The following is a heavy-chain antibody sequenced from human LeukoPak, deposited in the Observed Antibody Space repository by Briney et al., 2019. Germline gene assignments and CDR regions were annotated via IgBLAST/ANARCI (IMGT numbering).Heavy chain of an antibody. CDR3: AKDAVNSDY. CDR2: ISYDGSNK. D-gene: IGHD4-17*01. V-gene: IGHV3-30*18. J-gene: IGHJ4*02. Sequence: QSGGSLRLSCAASGFTFSSYGMHWVRQAPAKGLEWVAVISYDGSNKYYADSVKGRFTISRDNSKNTLYLQMNSLRAEDTAVYYCAKDAVNSDYWGQGTLVTVSS. CDR1: GFTFSSYG.